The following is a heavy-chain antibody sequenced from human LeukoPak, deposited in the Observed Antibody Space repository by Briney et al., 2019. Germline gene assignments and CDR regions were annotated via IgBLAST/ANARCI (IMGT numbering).Heavy chain of an antibody. CDR2: IYYSGST. CDR1: GGSISSSSYY. V-gene: IGHV4-39*07. J-gene: IGHJ6*03. D-gene: IGHD6-19*01. CDR3: ARAGGVADPPEYYYYYMDV. Sequence: SETLSLTCTVSGGSISSSSYYWGWIRQPPGKGLEWIGSIYYSGSTYYNPSLKSRVTISVDTSKNQFSLKLSSVTAADTAVYYCARAGGVADPPEYYYYYMDVWGKGTTVTVSS.